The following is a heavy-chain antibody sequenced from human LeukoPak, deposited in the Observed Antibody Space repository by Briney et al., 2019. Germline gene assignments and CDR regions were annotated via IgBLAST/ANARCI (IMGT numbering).Heavy chain of an antibody. CDR1: GFTFSGSA. J-gene: IGHJ4*02. Sequence: GGSLKLSCAASGFTFSGSAMHWVRQASGKGLEWVGRIRSKANSYATAYAASVKGRLTISRDDSKNTAYLQMNSLKTEDTAVYYCTMYCSSTSCQPFDYWGQGTLVTVSS. V-gene: IGHV3-73*01. CDR3: TMYCSSTSCQPFDY. D-gene: IGHD2-2*01. CDR2: IRSKANSYAT.